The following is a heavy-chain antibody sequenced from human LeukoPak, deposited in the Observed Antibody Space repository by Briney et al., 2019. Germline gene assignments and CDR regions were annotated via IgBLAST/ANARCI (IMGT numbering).Heavy chain of an antibody. J-gene: IGHJ4*02. CDR3: AKEVRGYSYGYFDY. Sequence: PGRSLRLSCAASGFTFSSYGMHWVRQAPGKGLEWVSAISGSGGSTYYADSVKGRFTISRDNSKNTLYLQMNSLRAEDTAVYYCAKEVRGYSYGYFDYWGQGTLVTVSS. D-gene: IGHD5-18*01. CDR2: ISGSGGST. CDR1: GFTFSSYG. V-gene: IGHV3-23*01.